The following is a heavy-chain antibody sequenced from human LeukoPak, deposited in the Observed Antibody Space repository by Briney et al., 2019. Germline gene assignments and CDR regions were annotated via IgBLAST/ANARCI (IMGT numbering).Heavy chain of an antibody. CDR3: ARDTRRTLFDY. J-gene: IGHJ4*02. V-gene: IGHV4-61*01. Sequence: SETLSLTCTVSGGSISSSSYYWGWIRQPPGKGLEWIGYIYYSGSTNYNPSLKSRVTISVDTSKNQFSLKLSSVTAADTAVYYCARDTRRTLFDYWGQGTLVTVSS. CDR1: GGSISSSSYY. D-gene: IGHD2-2*01. CDR2: IYYSGST.